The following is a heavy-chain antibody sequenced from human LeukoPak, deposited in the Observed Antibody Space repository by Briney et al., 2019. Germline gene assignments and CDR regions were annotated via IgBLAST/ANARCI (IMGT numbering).Heavy chain of an antibody. J-gene: IGHJ4*02. D-gene: IGHD5-18*01. CDR1: GFTFDDYT. CDR2: ISWDGGST. CDR3: ARALSYSYGSMDF. V-gene: IGHV3-43*01. Sequence: GGSLRLSCAASGFTFDDYTMHWVRQAPGKGLEWVSLISWDGGSTYYADSVKGRFTISRDNAKNSLYLQMNSLRAEDTAVYYCARALSYSYGSMDFWGQGTLVIVSS.